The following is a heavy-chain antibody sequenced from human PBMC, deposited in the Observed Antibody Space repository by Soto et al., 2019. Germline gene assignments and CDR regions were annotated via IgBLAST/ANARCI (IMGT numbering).Heavy chain of an antibody. CDR1: GFTFSSYA. CDR3: AKWKAGRLIYDY. Sequence: EVQLLESGGGLVQPGGSLRLSCAASGFTFSSYAMSWVRQAPGKGLEWVSAISGSGGSTYYSDSVKGRFTISRDNSKNTLYLQMNSLRAEDTAVYYCAKWKAGRLIYDYWGQGTLVTVSS. D-gene: IGHD1-1*01. CDR2: ISGSGGST. V-gene: IGHV3-23*01. J-gene: IGHJ4*02.